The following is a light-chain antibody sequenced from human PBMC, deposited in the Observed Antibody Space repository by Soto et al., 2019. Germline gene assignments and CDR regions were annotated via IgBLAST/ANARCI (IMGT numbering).Light chain of an antibody. Sequence: EIVLTQSPATLSLSPGERATLSCSASQSVSSYLAWYQQKPGQAPRLLIYGASNRATGIPDRFSGSGSGTDFTLTISRLEPEDFAVYYCQQFSSYPLTFGGGTKVDIK. J-gene: IGKJ4*01. CDR3: QQFSSYPLT. CDR1: QSVSSY. CDR2: GAS. V-gene: IGKV3-11*01.